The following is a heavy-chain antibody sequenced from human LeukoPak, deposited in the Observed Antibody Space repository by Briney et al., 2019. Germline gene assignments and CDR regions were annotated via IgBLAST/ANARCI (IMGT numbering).Heavy chain of an antibody. V-gene: IGHV1-2*02. CDR3: ARGVGVVTWNWFDP. J-gene: IGHJ5*02. Sequence: GASVKVSCKASGYTFTCYYMHWVRQAPGQGREWMGWILPNSGGTKYAQKFQGRVTMTRDKSISTAYMELSSLTSDDTAVYYCARGVGVVTWNWFDPWGQGTLVTVSS. D-gene: IGHD2-2*01. CDR2: ILPNSGGT. CDR1: GYTFTCYY.